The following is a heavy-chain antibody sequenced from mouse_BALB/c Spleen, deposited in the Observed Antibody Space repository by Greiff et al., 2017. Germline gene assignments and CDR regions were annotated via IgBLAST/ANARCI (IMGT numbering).Heavy chain of an antibody. D-gene: IGHD4-1*01. V-gene: IGHV14-3*02. CDR1: GFNIKDTY. Sequence: EVMLVESGAELVKPGASVKLSCTASGFNIKDTYMHWVKQRPEQGLEWIGRIDPANGNTKYDPKFQGKATITADTSSNTAYLQLSSLTSEDTAVYYCAREKLTYFDYWGQGTTLTVSS. CDR2: IDPANGNT. J-gene: IGHJ2*01. CDR3: AREKLTYFDY.